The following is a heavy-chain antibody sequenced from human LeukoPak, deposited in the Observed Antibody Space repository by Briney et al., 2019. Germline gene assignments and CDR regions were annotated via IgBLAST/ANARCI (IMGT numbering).Heavy chain of an antibody. CDR2: ISGSGGST. V-gene: IGHV3-23*01. J-gene: IGHJ4*02. CDR3: AKVKPYCGGDCYFPDY. D-gene: IGHD2-21*02. CDR1: GFTFSSYA. Sequence: GGSLRLSCAASGFTFSSYAMSWVRQAPGKGLEWVSAISGSGGSTYYADSVKGRFTISRDNSKNTLYLQMNSLRAEDTAVYYCAKVKPYCGGDCYFPDYWGQGTLVTVSS.